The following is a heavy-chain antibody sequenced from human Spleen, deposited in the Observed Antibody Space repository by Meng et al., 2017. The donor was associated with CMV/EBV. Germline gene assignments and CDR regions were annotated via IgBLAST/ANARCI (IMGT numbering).Heavy chain of an antibody. Sequence: ASVKVSCKASGYSFTTHYMNWVRQAPGQGLEWMGWISPKNGGTKYAPKFRGRVTMTRDTSISTAYMELNSLKSDDTAMYYCARDLGLYSDPRSWFDPWGQGTLVTVSS. CDR1: GYSFTTHY. D-gene: IGHD2-21*01. V-gene: IGHV1-2*02. J-gene: IGHJ5*02. CDR2: ISPKNGGT. CDR3: ARDLGLYSDPRSWFDP.